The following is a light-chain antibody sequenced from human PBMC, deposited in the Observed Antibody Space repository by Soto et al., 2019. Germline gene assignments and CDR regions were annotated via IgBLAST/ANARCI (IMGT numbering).Light chain of an antibody. CDR2: DAS. CDR1: QSVSSY. V-gene: IGKV3-11*01. CDR3: QQRGNWPRT. Sequence: EIVLTQSPATLSLSPGERATLSCRASQSVSSYLTWYQQKPGQAPRLLIYDASNRATDIPARFSGSGSGTEFTLPISSLEPEDFAVYYCQQRGNWPRTVGQGTKLEIK. J-gene: IGKJ2*01.